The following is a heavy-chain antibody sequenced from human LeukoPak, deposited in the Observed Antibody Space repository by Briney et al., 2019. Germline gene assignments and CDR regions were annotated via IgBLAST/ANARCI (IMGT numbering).Heavy chain of an antibody. CDR3: ARDSGYDRPFDY. J-gene: IGHJ4*02. V-gene: IGHV3-66*01. CDR1: GFTVSSNY. CDR2: IYSGGST. D-gene: IGHD5-12*01. Sequence: GGSLRLSCAASGFTVSSNYMSWVRQAPGKGLEWVSVIYSGGSTYYADSVKGRFTISRDNSKNTLYLQMNSLRAEDTAVYYCARDSGYDRPFDYWGQGTLVTVSS.